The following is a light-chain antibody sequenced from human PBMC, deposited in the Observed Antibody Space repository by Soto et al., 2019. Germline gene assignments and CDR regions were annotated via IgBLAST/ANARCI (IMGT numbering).Light chain of an antibody. CDR3: SSYTSGFYV. Sequence: QSALTQPASVSGSPGQSITISCTGTSSDVGGYSYVSWYQQHPGKAPKLMIYDVSDRPSGVSNRFSGSKSGNTASLTISGLQAEDEADYYCSSYTSGFYVFGTGTKVTVL. CDR2: DVS. J-gene: IGLJ1*01. V-gene: IGLV2-14*01. CDR1: SSDVGGYSY.